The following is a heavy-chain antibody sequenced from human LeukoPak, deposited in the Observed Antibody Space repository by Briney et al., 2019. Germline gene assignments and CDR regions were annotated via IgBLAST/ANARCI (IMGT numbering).Heavy chain of an antibody. CDR2: ISWNSGSI. Sequence: GRSLRLSCAASGFTFDDYAMHWVRQAPGKGLEWVSGISWNSGSIGYADSVKGRFTIPRDNAKNSLYLQMNSLRAEDTALYYCAKDKDHSSGWFFDYWGQGTLVTVSS. CDR3: AKDKDHSSGWFFDY. D-gene: IGHD6-19*01. CDR1: GFTFDDYA. V-gene: IGHV3-9*01. J-gene: IGHJ4*02.